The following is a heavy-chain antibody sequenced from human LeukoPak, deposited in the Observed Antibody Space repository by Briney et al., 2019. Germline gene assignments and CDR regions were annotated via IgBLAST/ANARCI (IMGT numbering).Heavy chain of an antibody. D-gene: IGHD3-22*01. V-gene: IGHV3-23*01. J-gene: IGHJ4*02. Sequence: RGSLRLSCAASGDSFSTYAMCWVRRGPRKRLGRVSAVSGGGDTSYSDSVTGRVTVSRHNSNDTLFLQMNSPAAEEAAVYYCVRGAGDTSALMDNYFVNWGRGTLVTVSS. CDR3: VRGAGDTSALMDNYFVN. CDR1: GDSFSTYA. CDR2: VSGGGDT.